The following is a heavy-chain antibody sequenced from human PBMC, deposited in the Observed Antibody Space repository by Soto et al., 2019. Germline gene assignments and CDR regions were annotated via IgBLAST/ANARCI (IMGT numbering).Heavy chain of an antibody. CDR1: GYSFTSYW. V-gene: IGHV5-51*01. CDR3: ARSMVRGRSPLGWGIDAFDI. Sequence: GESLKISCKGSGYSFTSYWIGWVRQMPGKGLEWMGIIYPGDSDTRYSPSFQGQVTISADKSISTAYLQWSSLKASDTAMYYCARSMVRGRSPLGWGIDAFDIWGQGTMVTVSS. J-gene: IGHJ3*02. D-gene: IGHD3-10*01. CDR2: IYPGDSDT.